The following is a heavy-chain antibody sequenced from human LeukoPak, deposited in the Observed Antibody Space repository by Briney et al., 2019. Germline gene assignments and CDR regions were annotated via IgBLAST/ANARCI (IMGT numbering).Heavy chain of an antibody. D-gene: IGHD3-9*01. CDR2: IYYSGST. Sequence: SETLSLTCTVSGGSISSSSYYWGWIRQPPGKGLEWIGSIYYSGSTYYNPSLKSRVTISVDTSKNQFSLKLSSVTAADTAVYYCARKDYDILTGYPPASPSFDIWGQGTMVTVSS. CDR3: ARKDYDILTGYPPASPSFDI. J-gene: IGHJ3*02. CDR1: GGSISSSSYY. V-gene: IGHV4-39*07.